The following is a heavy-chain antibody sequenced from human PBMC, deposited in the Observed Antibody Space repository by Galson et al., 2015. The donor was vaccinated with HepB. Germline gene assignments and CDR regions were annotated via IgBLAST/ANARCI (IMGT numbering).Heavy chain of an antibody. Sequence: SVKVSCKASGYTFTGYYMHWVRQAPGQGLEWMGWINPNSGGTNYAQKFQGRVTMTRDTSISTAYMELSRLRSDDTAVYYCARDLKAAAGLTHPVSCFDIWGQGTMVTVSS. V-gene: IGHV1-2*02. J-gene: IGHJ3*02. CDR3: ARDLKAAAGLTHPVSCFDI. CDR1: GYTFTGYY. D-gene: IGHD6-13*01. CDR2: INPNSGGT.